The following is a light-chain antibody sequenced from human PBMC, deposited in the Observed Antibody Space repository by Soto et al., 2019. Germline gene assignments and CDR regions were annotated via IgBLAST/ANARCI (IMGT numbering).Light chain of an antibody. CDR3: QQSYTAPIT. Sequence: DIQMTQSPSSLSASVGDRVTITCRASQTISTYLNWYQQKPGKAPNLLICAASSLQSGVPSRFSGSGSGTDFTLTISSLQPEDFATYYCQQSYTAPITFGQGTRLEIK. J-gene: IGKJ5*01. CDR2: AAS. CDR1: QTISTY. V-gene: IGKV1-39*01.